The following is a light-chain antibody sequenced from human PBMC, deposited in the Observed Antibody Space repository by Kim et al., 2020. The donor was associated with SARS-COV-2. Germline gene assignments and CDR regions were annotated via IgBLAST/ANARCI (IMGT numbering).Light chain of an antibody. J-gene: IGKJ2*02. V-gene: IGKV3-20*01. CDR1: QSVSSNY. CDR3: QQYGSSPRT. Sequence: WSPGERATLSCRASQSVSSNYLSWYQQKPGQAPRLLIYGTSNRATGIPDRFSGSGSGTDFTLTISRLEPEDFAVYYCQQYGSSPRTFGQGTKLEI. CDR2: GTS.